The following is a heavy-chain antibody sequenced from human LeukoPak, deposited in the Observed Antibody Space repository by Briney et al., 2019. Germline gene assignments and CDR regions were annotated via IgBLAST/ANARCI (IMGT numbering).Heavy chain of an antibody. CDR1: GFTFSSYG. Sequence: GGTLRLSCAASGFTFSSYGMSWVRQAPGKGLEWVGRIKSKTDGGTTDYAAPVKGGFTISRDDSKNTLYLQMNSLKTEDTAVYYCTTDLTFSVGATDGGDYWGQGTLVTVSS. J-gene: IGHJ4*02. V-gene: IGHV3-15*01. CDR2: IKSKTDGGTT. D-gene: IGHD1-26*01. CDR3: TTDLTFSVGATDGGDY.